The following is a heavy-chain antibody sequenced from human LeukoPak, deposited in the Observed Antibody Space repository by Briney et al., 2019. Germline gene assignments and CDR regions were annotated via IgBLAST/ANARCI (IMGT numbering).Heavy chain of an antibody. CDR2: IYPGDSGP. D-gene: IGHD1-26*01. Sequence: HGESLKISCKVSGYSFTSYCIGWVRQMPGKGLEWMGIIYPGDSGPTYSPSFQCQVTISVDKSINTAYLQWSSLQASDTAMYYCGMSGDRVPLQDDVFDVWGQGTMVTVST. CDR1: GYSFTSYC. V-gene: IGHV5-51*01. CDR3: GMSGDRVPLQDDVFDV. J-gene: IGHJ3*01.